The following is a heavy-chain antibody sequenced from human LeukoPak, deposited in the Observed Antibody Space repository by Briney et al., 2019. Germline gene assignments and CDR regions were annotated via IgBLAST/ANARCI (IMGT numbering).Heavy chain of an antibody. Sequence: GGSLRLSCAASGFTFSSYEMNWVRQAPGKGLEWVSCISSSGTTIYYADSVKGRFTISRDNAKNSLFLQMSSLRAEDTAVYYCAGEGSGYYYYWGQGTLVTVSS. CDR2: ISSSGTTI. CDR1: GFTFSSYE. V-gene: IGHV3-48*03. J-gene: IGHJ4*02. CDR3: AGEGSGYYYY. D-gene: IGHD3-22*01.